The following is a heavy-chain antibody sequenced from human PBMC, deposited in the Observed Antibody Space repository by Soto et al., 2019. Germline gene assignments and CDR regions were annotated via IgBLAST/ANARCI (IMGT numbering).Heavy chain of an antibody. CDR3: ARDRRRYSSSWYFDY. J-gene: IGHJ4*02. V-gene: IGHV4-31*03. CDR2: IYYSGRT. D-gene: IGHD6-13*01. Sequence: QVQLQESGPELVKPSQTLSRTCTVSGGSISSGGYYWRWIRQHPGKGVEWIGYIYYSGRTNYNPSLKSRVTISVDTSKNQFSLKLSSVTAADTAVYYCARDRRRYSSSWYFDYWGQGTLVTVSS. CDR1: GGSISSGGYY.